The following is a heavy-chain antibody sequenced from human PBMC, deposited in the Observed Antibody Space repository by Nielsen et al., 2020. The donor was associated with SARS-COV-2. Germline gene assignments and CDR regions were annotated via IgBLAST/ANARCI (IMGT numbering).Heavy chain of an antibody. D-gene: IGHD3-10*01. J-gene: IGHJ6*02. V-gene: IGHV1-69*05. Sequence: SVKVSCKASGGTFSSYAISWVRQAPGQGLEWMGGIIPIFGTANYAQKFQGWVTMTRDTSISTAYMELSRLRSDDTAVYYCARENGSGKLDGMDVWGQGTTVTVSS. CDR3: ARENGSGKLDGMDV. CDR1: GGTFSSYA. CDR2: IIPIFGTA.